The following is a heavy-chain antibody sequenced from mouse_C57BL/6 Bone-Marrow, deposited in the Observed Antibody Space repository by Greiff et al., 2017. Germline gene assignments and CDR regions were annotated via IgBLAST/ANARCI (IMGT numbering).Heavy chain of an antibody. CDR1: GYTFTSYW. D-gene: IGHD1-1*01. Sequence: VQLQQPGAELVRPGSSVKLSCKASGYTFTSYWMHWVKQRPIQGLEWIGNIDPSDSETHYNQKFKDKATLTVDKSSSTAYMQLSSLTSEDSAVYYCARDYGSSYGFDYGGQGTTLTVSS. J-gene: IGHJ2*01. CDR2: IDPSDSET. CDR3: ARDYGSSYGFDY. V-gene: IGHV1-52*01.